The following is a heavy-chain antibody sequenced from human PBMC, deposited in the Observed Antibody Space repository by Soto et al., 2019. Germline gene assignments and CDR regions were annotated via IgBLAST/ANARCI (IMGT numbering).Heavy chain of an antibody. CDR2: IAYDGSNR. V-gene: IGHV3-30*18. CDR1: GFTFNTYG. J-gene: IGHJ4*02. D-gene: IGHD2-8*02. Sequence: QVQLVESGGGVVQPGRSLRLSCAASGFTFNTYGMHWVRQAPGKGLEWVSVIAYDGSNRYYADSVKGRFTISRDNSKNTPYLQMNSLRPEDTAVYYCAKDGGTGKYYDYWGQGTLVTVSS. CDR3: AKDGGTGKYYDY.